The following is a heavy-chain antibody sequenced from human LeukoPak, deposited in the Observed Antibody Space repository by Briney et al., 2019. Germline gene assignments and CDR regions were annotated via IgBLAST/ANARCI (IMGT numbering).Heavy chain of an antibody. CDR3: AGTYYYTSGSYSNFDY. CDR1: GGSISSYY. CDR2: IYYSGST. D-gene: IGHD3-10*01. J-gene: IGHJ4*02. Sequence: PSETLSLTCTVSGGSISSYYWSWIRQPPGKGLEWIGYIYYSGSTNYNPSLESRVTISVDTSKNQFSLKLSSVTAADTAVYYCAGTYYYTSGSYSNFDYWGQGTLVTVSS. V-gene: IGHV4-59*12.